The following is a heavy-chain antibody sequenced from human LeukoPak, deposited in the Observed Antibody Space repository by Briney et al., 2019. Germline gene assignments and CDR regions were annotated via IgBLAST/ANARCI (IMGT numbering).Heavy chain of an antibody. J-gene: IGHJ5*02. CDR2: IWYDGSNK. D-gene: IGHD4-17*01. CDR3: ARGQDYGDSNWFAP. CDR1: GLTFTSYG. V-gene: IGHV3-33*01. Sequence: GGSRRLSCAASGLTFTSYGMHWGRQAPGKGLEWVAVIWYDGSNKYNTDSVKGRFTISRDNSKNTLYLQMNSLRVEDTAVYYCARGQDYGDSNWFAPWGQGALVTVSS.